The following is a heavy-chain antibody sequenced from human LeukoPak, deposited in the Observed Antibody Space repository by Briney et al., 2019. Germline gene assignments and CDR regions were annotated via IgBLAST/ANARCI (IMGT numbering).Heavy chain of an antibody. D-gene: IGHD3-22*01. CDR2: IYYSGST. Sequence: SETLSLTCTVSGGSISSYYWSWIRQPPGKGLEWIGYIYYSGSTNYNPSLKSRVTISVDTSKNQFSLKLSSVTAADTAVYYCARGDYYDSSGYYYYFDYWGQGTLVTVSS. J-gene: IGHJ4*02. CDR1: GGSISSYY. CDR3: ARGDYYDSSGYYYYFDY. V-gene: IGHV4-59*12.